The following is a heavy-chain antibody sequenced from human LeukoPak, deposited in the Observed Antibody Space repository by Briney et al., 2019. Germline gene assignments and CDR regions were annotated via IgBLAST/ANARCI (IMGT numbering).Heavy chain of an antibody. D-gene: IGHD1-26*01. J-gene: IGHJ4*02. CDR2: ISGNGGGT. V-gene: IGHV3-23*01. CDR3: ARHEVRGATTTFDY. CDR1: GPTFRSYG. Sequence: PGGSLRLSCAASGPTFRSYGMSWVRQAPGKGLEWVSGISGNGGGTKYADSVKGRFTISRDNSKNTLYLQMSSLRAEDTAVYYCARHEVRGATTTFDYWGQGTLVTVSS.